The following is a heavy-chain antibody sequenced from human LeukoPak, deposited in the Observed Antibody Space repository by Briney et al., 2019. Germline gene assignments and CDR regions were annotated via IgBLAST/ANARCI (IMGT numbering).Heavy chain of an antibody. CDR3: ARLSKGRYFDYIFDY. J-gene: IGHJ4*02. CDR2: IYYTGST. Sequence: SETLSLTCTVSGGSVSSTGLYWGWIRQPPGKGLQWIGNIYYTGSTYYNPSLNSRVTMSVDTSQNQISLKMTSVTAADTAVYYCARLSKGRYFDYIFDYWGQGTLVTVSS. D-gene: IGHD3-9*01. CDR1: GGSVSSTGLY. V-gene: IGHV4-39*01.